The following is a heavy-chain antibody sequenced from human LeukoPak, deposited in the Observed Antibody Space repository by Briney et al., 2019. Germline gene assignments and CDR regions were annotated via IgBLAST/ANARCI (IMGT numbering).Heavy chain of an antibody. CDR1: GGSISGTNW. CDR2: ISRAGQT. J-gene: IGHJ4*02. D-gene: IGHD1-26*01. Sequence: PSETLSPTCGVSGGSISGTNWWSWVRQPPGQGLEWIGEISRAGQTNYNPSLNGRVTMSLDKSSNQLSLPLTSVTAADTATYFCSRESGPFCPFGYWGQGTLVIVSS. V-gene: IGHV4/OR15-8*02. CDR3: SRESGPFCPFGY.